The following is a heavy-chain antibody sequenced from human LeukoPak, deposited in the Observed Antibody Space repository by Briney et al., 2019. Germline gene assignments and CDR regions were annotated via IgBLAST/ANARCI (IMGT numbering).Heavy chain of an antibody. CDR1: GGSISSYY. CDR2: IYYSGST. V-gene: IGHV4-59*01. J-gene: IGHJ5*02. Sequence: SETLSLTCTVSGGSISSYYWSWIRQPPGKGLEWIGYIYYSGSTNYNPSLESRVTISVDTSKNQFSLKLSSVTAADTAVYYCARRVELRPTHNWFDPWGQGTLVTVSS. D-gene: IGHD1-7*01. CDR3: ARRVELRPTHNWFDP.